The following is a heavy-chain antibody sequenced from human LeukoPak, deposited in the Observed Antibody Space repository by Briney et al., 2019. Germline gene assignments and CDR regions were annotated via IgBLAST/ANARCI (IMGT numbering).Heavy chain of an antibody. Sequence: GGSLRFSGAASGFTFSGYTMHWVRQAPGKGLEWVAVISYDGSNKHYADSVKGRFTISRDNSNNTLYLQMNSLRVEDTAVYYCARAGPPRLWFGELLVWGQGTLVSVSS. CDR3: ARAGPPRLWFGELLV. V-gene: IGHV3-30*04. CDR2: ISYDGSNK. D-gene: IGHD3-10*01. J-gene: IGHJ4*02. CDR1: GFTFSGYT.